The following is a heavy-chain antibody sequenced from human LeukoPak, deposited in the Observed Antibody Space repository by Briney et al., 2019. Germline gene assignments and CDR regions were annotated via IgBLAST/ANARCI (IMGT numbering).Heavy chain of an antibody. J-gene: IGHJ6*03. Sequence: SETLSLTCIVSGGSIGTYYCSWIRQSPGKGLEWIGYIYVTGSTRYNPYLQSRVNISVDTYRNQFFLKMSSVTDADTAVYYCARHIGGGIEDMDVWGTGTKVTVSS. CDR2: IYVTGST. D-gene: IGHD3-16*02. CDR1: GGSIGTYY. CDR3: ARHIGGGIEDMDV. V-gene: IGHV4-59*08.